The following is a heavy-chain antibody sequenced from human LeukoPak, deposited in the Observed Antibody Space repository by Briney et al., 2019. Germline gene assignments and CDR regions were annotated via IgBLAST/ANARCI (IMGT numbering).Heavy chain of an antibody. CDR1: GYTFTGYY. V-gene: IGHV1-2*02. CDR3: AREGSSSHHYYYYMDV. J-gene: IGHJ6*03. CDR2: INPNSGGT. Sequence: ASVKVSCKASGYTFTGYYMHWVRQAPGQGLEWMGWINPNSGGTNYAQKFQGRVTMTRDTSISTAYMELSRLRSDDTAVYYCAREGSSSHHYYYYMDVWGKGTTVTVSS. D-gene: IGHD6-6*01.